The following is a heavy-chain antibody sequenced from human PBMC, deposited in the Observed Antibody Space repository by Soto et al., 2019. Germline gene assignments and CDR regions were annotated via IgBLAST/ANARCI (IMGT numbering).Heavy chain of an antibody. D-gene: IGHD6-13*01. Sequence: QVQLVQSGAEVKKPGASVKVSCKASGYTFTSYGISWVRQAPGQGLEWMGWISAYNGTTNYAQKLQVRVTMTTDTSTSAAYMELRSLRSDDTAVYYCARDGLNESLAAAGCFDYWGQGTLVTVSS. CDR2: ISAYNGTT. J-gene: IGHJ4*02. CDR1: GYTFTSYG. V-gene: IGHV1-18*01. CDR3: ARDGLNESLAAAGCFDY.